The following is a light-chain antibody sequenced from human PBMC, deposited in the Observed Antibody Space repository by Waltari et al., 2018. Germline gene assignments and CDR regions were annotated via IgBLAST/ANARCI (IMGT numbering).Light chain of an antibody. CDR1: QSITTS. CDR2: GAS. V-gene: IGKV1-5*03. J-gene: IGKJ4*01. CDR3: QQSYSTPLT. Sequence: DIQMTQSPSTLSASVGDTVIISCRASQSITTSLAWYQQKPGKAPDVLIYGASNLESGVPSRFSGSGSGTEFTLTISSLQPDDFATYYCQQSYSTPLTFGGGTKVEIK.